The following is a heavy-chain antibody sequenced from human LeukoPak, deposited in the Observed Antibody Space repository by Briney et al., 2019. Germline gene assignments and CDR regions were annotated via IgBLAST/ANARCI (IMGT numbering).Heavy chain of an antibody. Sequence: SATLSLTCTVSGGSISSYYWSWIRQPPGKGLEWIGYIYYSGSTNYYPSLKSRVTISVDTSKNQFSLKLGSVTAADTAVYYCARVPGEYSGSLPDAFDIWGQGTMVTVSP. V-gene: IGHV4-59*01. J-gene: IGHJ3*02. D-gene: IGHD1-26*01. CDR3: ARVPGEYSGSLPDAFDI. CDR2: IYYSGST. CDR1: GGSISSYY.